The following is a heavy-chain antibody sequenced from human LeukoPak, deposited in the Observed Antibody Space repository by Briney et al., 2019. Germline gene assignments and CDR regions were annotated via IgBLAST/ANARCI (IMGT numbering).Heavy chain of an antibody. CDR2: IYYSGST. CDR3: ARGRGVATIGLPVDY. CDR1: GGSISSYY. Sequence: KPSETLSLTCTVSGGSISSYYWSWIRQPPVKGLEWIGYIYYSGSTNYNPSLKSRVTISVDTSKNQFSLKLSSVTAADTAVYYCARGRGVATIGLPVDYWGQGTLVTVSS. D-gene: IGHD5-24*01. V-gene: IGHV4-59*01. J-gene: IGHJ4*02.